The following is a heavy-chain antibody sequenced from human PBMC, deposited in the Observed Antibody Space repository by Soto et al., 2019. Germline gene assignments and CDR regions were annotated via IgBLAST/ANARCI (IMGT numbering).Heavy chain of an antibody. CDR3: ARGRRYCSGVSFLMFDY. CDR2: ISYDGSNK. Sequence: QVQLVESGGGVVQPGRSLRLSCAASGFTFSSYAMHWVRQAPGKGLEWVAVISYDGSNKYYADSVKGRFTISRDNSKNTLYLQMNSRGAEDTALYYCARGRRYCSGVSFLMFDYWGQGTLVTVSS. D-gene: IGHD2-15*01. V-gene: IGHV3-30-3*01. J-gene: IGHJ4*02. CDR1: GFTFSSYA.